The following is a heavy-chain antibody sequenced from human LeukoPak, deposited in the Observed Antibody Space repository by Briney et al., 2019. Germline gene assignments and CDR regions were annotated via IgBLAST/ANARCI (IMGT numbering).Heavy chain of an antibody. CDR2: ISGSGGST. V-gene: IGHV3-23*01. J-gene: IGHJ3*02. CDR1: GFTFSSYA. CDR3: AKDRAPYYYGSGSPDAFDI. D-gene: IGHD3-10*01. Sequence: GGSLRLSCAASGFTFSSYAMSWVRQAPGKGLEWVSAISGSGGSTYYADSVKGRFIISRDNSKNTLYLQMNSLRAEDTAVYYCAKDRAPYYYGSGSPDAFDIWGQGTMVTVSS.